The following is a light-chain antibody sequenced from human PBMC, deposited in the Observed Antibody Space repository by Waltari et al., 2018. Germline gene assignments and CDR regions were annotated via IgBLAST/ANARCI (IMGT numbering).Light chain of an antibody. CDR1: QRVSTN. Sequence: ETVLTQSPATLSVSPGESVPLSCRASQRVSTNLAWYQQKPGQAPRLLIYGVSTRATGIPGRFSGSWAGTEFTLTINTLQSEDFAVYYCQQYNNWWTFGQGTKVEIK. V-gene: IGKV3D-15*01. CDR2: GVS. J-gene: IGKJ1*01. CDR3: QQYNNWWT.